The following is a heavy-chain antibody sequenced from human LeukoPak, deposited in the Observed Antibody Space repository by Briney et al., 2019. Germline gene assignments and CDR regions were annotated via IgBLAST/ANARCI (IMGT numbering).Heavy chain of an antibody. CDR1: GGSISSGSYY. Sequence: SETLSLTCTVSGGSISSGSYYWSWIRQPAGKGLEWIGRIYTSGSTNYSPSLKSRVTISVDTSKNQFSLKLSSVTAADTAVYYCARDRRKYYLTGLSPFDYRGQGTLVTVSS. J-gene: IGHJ4*02. D-gene: IGHD3-9*01. CDR2: IYTSGST. CDR3: ARDRRKYYLTGLSPFDY. V-gene: IGHV4-61*02.